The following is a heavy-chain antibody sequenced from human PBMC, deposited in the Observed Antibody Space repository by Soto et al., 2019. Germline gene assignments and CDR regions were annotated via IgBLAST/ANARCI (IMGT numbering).Heavy chain of an antibody. Sequence: SVKVSCKASGGTFSSYAISWVRQAPGQGLEWMGGIIPIFGTANYAQKFQGRVTITADESTSTAYMELSSLRSEDTAVYYCARAFKQLVTIHYYYYDMDVWGQGTTVTVYS. V-gene: IGHV1-69*13. CDR2: IIPIFGTA. CDR1: GGTFSSYA. D-gene: IGHD6-6*01. CDR3: ARAFKQLVTIHYYYYDMDV. J-gene: IGHJ6*02.